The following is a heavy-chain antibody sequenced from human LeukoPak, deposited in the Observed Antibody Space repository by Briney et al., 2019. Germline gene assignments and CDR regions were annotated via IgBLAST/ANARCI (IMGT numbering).Heavy chain of an antibody. CDR1: GFTFSSYA. J-gene: IGHJ4*02. CDR2: ISYDGSNK. Sequence: PGRSLRLSCAASGFTFSSYAMHWVRQAPGKGLEWVAVISYDGSNKYYADSVKGRFTISRDNSKNTLYLQMNSLRAEDTAVYYCAREGYGYDYWGQGTQVTVSS. V-gene: IGHV3-30*04. CDR3: AREGYGYDY. D-gene: IGHD5-18*01.